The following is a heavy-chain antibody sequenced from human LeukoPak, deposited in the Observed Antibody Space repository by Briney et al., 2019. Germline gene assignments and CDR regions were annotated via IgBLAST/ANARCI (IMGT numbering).Heavy chain of an antibody. J-gene: IGHJ3*02. Sequence: GGSLRLSCAASGFTFSSYGMHWVRQAPGKGLEWVAFIRYDGSNKYYADSVKGRFTISRDNSKSTLYLQMNSLRGEDTAVYYCAKGRWGLTINNFDIWGQGTMVTVSS. CDR3: AKGRWGLTINNFDI. V-gene: IGHV3-30*02. D-gene: IGHD3-9*01. CDR2: IRYDGSNK. CDR1: GFTFSSYG.